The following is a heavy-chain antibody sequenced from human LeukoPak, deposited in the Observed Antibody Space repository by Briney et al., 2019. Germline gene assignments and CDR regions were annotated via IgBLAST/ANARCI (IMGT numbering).Heavy chain of an antibody. D-gene: IGHD3-3*01. CDR2: INPSGGRT. CDR3: ARGSRFLDY. V-gene: IGHV1-46*01. J-gene: IGHJ4*02. CDR1: GYTFTSDY. Sequence: ASVMVSCKASGYTFTSDYIHWVRQAPGQGLEWLGIINPSGGRTTYGQNFQGRVTMTRDTSTSTVYMELSSLRSEDTAVYYCARGSRFLDYWGQGTLVTISS.